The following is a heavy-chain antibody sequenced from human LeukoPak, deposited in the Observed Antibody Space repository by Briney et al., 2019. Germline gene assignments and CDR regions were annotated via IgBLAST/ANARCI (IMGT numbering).Heavy chain of an antibody. Sequence: PSETLSLTCAVSGYSISSGYYWGWIRQPPGKGLEWIGSIYHSGSTYYNPSLKSRVTMSVDTSKNQFSLKLSSVTAADAAVYYCARISSTKQNWFDPWGQGTLVTVSS. CDR1: GYSISSGYY. J-gene: IGHJ5*02. CDR2: IYHSGST. V-gene: IGHV4-38-2*01. CDR3: ARISSTKQNWFDP. D-gene: IGHD2-2*01.